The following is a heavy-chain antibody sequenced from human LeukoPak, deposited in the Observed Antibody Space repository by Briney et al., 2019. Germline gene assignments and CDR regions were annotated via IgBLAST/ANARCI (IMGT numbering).Heavy chain of an antibody. CDR2: INPNSGGT. CDR1: GYTFTGYY. CDR3: ARDSRGWDDYYGMDV. Sequence: ASVKVSCKASGYTFTGYYMHWVRQAPGQGLEWMGWINPNSGGTNYAQKFQGRVTMSRDTSISTAYMELSRLRSDDTAVYYCARDSRGWDDYYGMDVWGQGTTVTVSS. D-gene: IGHD1-26*01. V-gene: IGHV1-2*02. J-gene: IGHJ6*02.